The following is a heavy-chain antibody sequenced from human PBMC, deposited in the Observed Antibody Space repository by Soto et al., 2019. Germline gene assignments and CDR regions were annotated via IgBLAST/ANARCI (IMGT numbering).Heavy chain of an antibody. CDR2: FDREDGET. CDR1: GYSLSDLS. D-gene: IGHD1-1*01. V-gene: IGHV1-24*01. CDR3: AVWGVGTTGTTNY. Sequence: ASVKVSCKISGYSLSDLSMHWVRQAPGKGLEWMGGFDREDGETNYAQNLQARVIMTEDTSTDTGYMELSGLTSEDTAVYYCAVWGVGTTGTTNYWGQGTLVTVSS. J-gene: IGHJ4*02.